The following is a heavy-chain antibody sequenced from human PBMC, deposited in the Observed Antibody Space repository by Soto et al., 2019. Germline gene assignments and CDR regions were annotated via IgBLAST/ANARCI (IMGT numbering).Heavy chain of an antibody. CDR3: ARDLGYSSILGAFDI. D-gene: IGHD6-19*01. J-gene: IGHJ3*02. V-gene: IGHV3-21*01. CDR1: GFTFSSYS. CDR2: ISSSSSYI. Sequence: PGGSLRLSCAASGFTFSSYSMNWVRQAPGKGLEWVSSISSSSSYIYYADSVKGRFTISRDNAKNSLYLQMNSLRAEDTAVYYCARDLGYSSILGAFDIWGQGTMVTVSS.